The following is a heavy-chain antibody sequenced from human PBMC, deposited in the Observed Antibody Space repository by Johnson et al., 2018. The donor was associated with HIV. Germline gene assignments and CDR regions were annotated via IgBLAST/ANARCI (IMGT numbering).Heavy chain of an antibody. Sequence: QVQLVESGGGVVQPGRSLRLSCAAFGFTFSSYGMHWVRQAPGKGLEWVAVIWYDGSNKYYAASVQGRFPIYRDNSKNTLYLQMNSLRAEDTAVYYCARDYGAYSSGWGRAFDIWGQGTMVTVSS. CDR2: IWYDGSNK. D-gene: IGHD6-19*01. J-gene: IGHJ3*02. CDR1: GFTFSSYG. V-gene: IGHV3-30*19. CDR3: ARDYGAYSSGWGRAFDI.